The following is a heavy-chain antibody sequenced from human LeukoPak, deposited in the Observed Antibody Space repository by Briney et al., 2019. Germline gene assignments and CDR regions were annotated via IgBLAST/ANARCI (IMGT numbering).Heavy chain of an antibody. V-gene: IGHV4-30-4*01. CDR2: IYYSGST. Sequence: PSETLSFTCTVSGGSISSGDYYWSWIRQPPGKGLEWIGYIYYSGSTYYNPSLKNRVTISVDTSKNQFSLKLSSVTAADTAVYYCASNDFWSGFDYWGQGTLVTVSS. CDR3: ASNDFWSGFDY. D-gene: IGHD3-3*01. J-gene: IGHJ4*02. CDR1: GGSISSGDYY.